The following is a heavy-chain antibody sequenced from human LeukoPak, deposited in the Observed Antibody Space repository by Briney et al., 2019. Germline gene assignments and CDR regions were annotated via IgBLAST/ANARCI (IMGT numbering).Heavy chain of an antibody. CDR3: AREDTGVAFDI. J-gene: IGHJ3*02. D-gene: IGHD2-8*01. CDR2: ISGSGIK. V-gene: IGHV3-48*03. Sequence: GGSLRLSCAASRFTFSSYEMNWVRQAPGKGLEWVSYISGSGIKHYADSVKGLFTISRDNAKNALDLQMNSLRVEDTAVYCCAREDTGVAFDIGGQGTTVTV. CDR1: RFTFSSYE.